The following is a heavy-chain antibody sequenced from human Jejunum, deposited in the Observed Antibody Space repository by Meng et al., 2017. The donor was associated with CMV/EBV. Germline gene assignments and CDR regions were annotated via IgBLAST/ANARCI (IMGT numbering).Heavy chain of an antibody. CDR2: INHSRGT. CDR3: ARGNYDSSGYYLDY. J-gene: IGHJ4*02. Sequence: QVQLPQWGAGLLKPSETRPLTCAVYGGSFSGYYWSWIRQPPGKGLEWIGEINHSRGTKYNPSLKSRVTISADTSKNQFSLKLTSVTAADTAVYYCARGNYDSSGYYLDYWGQGTLVTVSS. CDR1: GGSFSGYY. D-gene: IGHD3-22*01. V-gene: IGHV4-34*01.